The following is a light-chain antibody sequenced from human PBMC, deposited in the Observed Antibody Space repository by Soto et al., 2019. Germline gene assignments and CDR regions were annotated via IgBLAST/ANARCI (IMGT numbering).Light chain of an antibody. J-gene: IGKJ5*01. V-gene: IGKV1-39*01. CDR1: QSISRS. CDR3: QPSYTTPRS. CDR2: STS. Sequence: DIQMTQSPSSLSASVGDRVTITCRASQSISRSLNWYQQKPGTAPKFLIYSTSVLHSGVPSRFSGSGSGTDFTLTISGLQPEDLATYDCQPSYTTPRSFGQGTRLEIK.